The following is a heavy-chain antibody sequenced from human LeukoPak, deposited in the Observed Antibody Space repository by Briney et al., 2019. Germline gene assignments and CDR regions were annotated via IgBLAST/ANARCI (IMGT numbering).Heavy chain of an antibody. Sequence: GGSLRLSCVASGFTFNNYGISWVRQAPGKGLEWVSGISGTGVKTVYSDSVKGRFTISRDNSKNTLYLQMNTLRAEDTAVYYCAKDLLSGTGYYSWGIFDYWGQGTLVTVSS. CDR1: GFTFNNYG. CDR2: ISGTGVKT. D-gene: IGHD3-22*01. J-gene: IGHJ4*02. CDR3: AKDLLSGTGYYSWGIFDY. V-gene: IGHV3-23*01.